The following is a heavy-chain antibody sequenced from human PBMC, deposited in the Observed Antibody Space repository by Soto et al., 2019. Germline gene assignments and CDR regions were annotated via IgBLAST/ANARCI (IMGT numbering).Heavy chain of an antibody. J-gene: IGHJ4*02. CDR3: AREGIAAALDY. CDR2: ISSSSSYI. V-gene: IGHV3-21*01. D-gene: IGHD6-13*01. Sequence: EVQLVESGGGLVKPGGSLRLSCAASGFTFSSYSMNWVRQDPGKGLEWVSSISSSSSYIYYADSVKGRFTISRDNAKNSLYLQVNRLRAEDSAVYYCAREGIAAALDYWGQGTLVTVSS. CDR1: GFTFSSYS.